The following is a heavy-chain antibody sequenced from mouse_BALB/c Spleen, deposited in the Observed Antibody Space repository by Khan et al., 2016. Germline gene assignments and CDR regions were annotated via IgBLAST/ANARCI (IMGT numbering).Heavy chain of an antibody. Sequence: QIQLVQSGPELKKPGETVRISCKASGYTFTTAGMQWVQKMPGKGLKWIGWINTHSGVPKYAEDLKGRFAFSLETSASTAYLQISNLKKEDTATYYCARSYRYDDAMDYWGQGTSVTVSS. V-gene: IGHV9-4*02. CDR2: INTHSGVP. CDR1: GYTFTTAG. CDR3: ARSYRYDDAMDY. J-gene: IGHJ4*01. D-gene: IGHD2-14*01.